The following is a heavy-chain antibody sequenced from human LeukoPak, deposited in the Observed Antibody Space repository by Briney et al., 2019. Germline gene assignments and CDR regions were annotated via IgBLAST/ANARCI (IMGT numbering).Heavy chain of an antibody. V-gene: IGHV3-7*04. CDR3: TRDEV. J-gene: IGHJ4*02. Sequence: GGSLRLSCAASGFTFTRYWMGWVRQAPGRGLEWVANIKQAGSEKYYVDSVKGRFTISRDNVKNSLYLQMNSLRAEDTAVYYCTRDEVWGQGTLVTVSS. CDR2: IKQAGSEK. CDR1: GFTFTRYW.